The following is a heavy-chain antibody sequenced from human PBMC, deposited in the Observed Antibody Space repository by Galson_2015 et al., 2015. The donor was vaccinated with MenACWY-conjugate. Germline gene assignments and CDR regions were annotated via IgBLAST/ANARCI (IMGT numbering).Heavy chain of an antibody. J-gene: IGHJ4*02. V-gene: IGHV3-23*01. CDR3: AKSSDNFDGYFIERRFFCL. Sequence: SLRLSCAASGFSFRSYAMSWVRQAPGKGLEWVSGISGSGGSRYDADSVEGRFTISRDNSKNTLYLQMNSLRAEDTAVYYCAKSSDNFDGYFIERRFFCLRGQGNL. CDR1: GFSFRSYA. D-gene: IGHD3-22*01. CDR2: ISGSGGSR.